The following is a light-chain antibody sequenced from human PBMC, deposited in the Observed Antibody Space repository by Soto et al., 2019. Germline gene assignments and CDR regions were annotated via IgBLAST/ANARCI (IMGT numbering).Light chain of an antibody. CDR2: GAS. J-gene: IGKJ2*01. CDR1: QSVSNA. CDR3: QNYNDWPYT. V-gene: IGKV3-15*01. Sequence: ELVMTQSPGTLSVSPGERATLSCRASQSVSNALAWYQQKPGQAPRLLIYGASTRATGIPARFSGTGSGTEFTLAISSLQSEDFAVYFCQNYNDWPYTFGQGTKV.